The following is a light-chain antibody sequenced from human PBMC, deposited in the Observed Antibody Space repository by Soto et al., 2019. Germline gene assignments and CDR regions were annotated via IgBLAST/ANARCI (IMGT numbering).Light chain of an antibody. CDR3: QHSYSTPVT. Sequence: DIQMTQSPYSLSASVGDRVTITCRASQSISSYLNWYQQKPGKAPKLLIYAASSLQSGVPSRFSGSGSGTDFTLTISSLQPEDFATYYCQHSYSTPVTFGGGTKVEIK. CDR2: AAS. CDR1: QSISSY. V-gene: IGKV1-39*01. J-gene: IGKJ4*01.